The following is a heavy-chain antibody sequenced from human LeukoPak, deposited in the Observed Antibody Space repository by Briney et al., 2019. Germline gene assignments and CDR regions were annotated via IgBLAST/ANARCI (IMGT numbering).Heavy chain of an antibody. CDR1: GGSISSSSYY. D-gene: IGHD5-24*01. V-gene: IGHV4-39*01. CDR2: IYYSGTT. Sequence: SETLSLTCTVSGGSISSSSYYWGWIRQPPGKGLEWIGSIYYSGTTYYNPSLKSRVTISADTSKNQFSLKLSSVTAADTAVYYWGRHSYRGWLQFFDYWGQGTRVTVSS. J-gene: IGHJ4*02. CDR3: GRHSYRGWLQFFDY.